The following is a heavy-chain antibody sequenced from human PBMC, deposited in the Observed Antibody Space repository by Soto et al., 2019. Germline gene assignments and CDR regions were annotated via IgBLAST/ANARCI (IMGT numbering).Heavy chain of an antibody. V-gene: IGHV2-5*02. CDR2: IYWDDDK. Sequence: QITLKESGPTLVKPTQTLTLTCTFSGFSLSTNRVGVGWIRQPPGKALEWLALIYWDDDKRYRPSLQSRLTIXKXTXTNQVVLTMTNMDPVDTATYYCAHRVTTGNYWYFDLWGRGTLVTVSS. J-gene: IGHJ2*01. D-gene: IGHD4-4*01. CDR1: GFSLSTNRVG. CDR3: AHRVTTGNYWYFDL.